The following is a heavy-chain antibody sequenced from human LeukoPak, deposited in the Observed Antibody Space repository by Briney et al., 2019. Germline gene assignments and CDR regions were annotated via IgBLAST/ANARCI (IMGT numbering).Heavy chain of an antibody. Sequence: GASVKVSCKTSGYTFTDYDITWVRRAPGQGLEWMGRVSPYNSNTYYGQRFQGRVTMTADTSTNTAYMELRSLRSDDTAVYFCAKNGRVRRVVKDLFESWGQGTLVTVSS. V-gene: IGHV1-18*01. CDR2: VSPYNSNT. D-gene: IGHD3-10*01. CDR3: AKNGRVRRVVKDLFES. CDR1: GYTFTDYD. J-gene: IGHJ4*01.